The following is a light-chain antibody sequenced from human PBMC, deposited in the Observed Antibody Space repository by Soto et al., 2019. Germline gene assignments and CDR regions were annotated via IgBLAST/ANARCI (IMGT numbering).Light chain of an antibody. CDR1: QRVTNNY. CDR3: HQYGSSPPYT. V-gene: IGKV3-20*01. J-gene: IGKJ2*01. CDR2: GSS. Sequence: EVVLTQSPGTLSLSPGERATLSCRASQRVTNNYLAWYQQRPGQAPRLLIFGSSDRATGIPDRFSGSGSGTDFTLTISRLEPDDFAVYYCHQYGSSPPYTFGQGTKLEIK.